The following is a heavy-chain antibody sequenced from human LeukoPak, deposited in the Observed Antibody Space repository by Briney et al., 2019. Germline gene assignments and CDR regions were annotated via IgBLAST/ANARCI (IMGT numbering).Heavy chain of an antibody. Sequence: GGSLRLSCAASGFTVSSNYMSWVRQAPGKGLEWVSVIYSGGSTYYADSVKGRITISRDNSKNTLYLQMNSLRAEDTAVYYCARPAAYCGGDCPLRYWGQGTLVTVSS. D-gene: IGHD2-21*02. J-gene: IGHJ4*02. CDR1: GFTVSSNY. CDR3: ARPAAYCGGDCPLRY. V-gene: IGHV3-66*04. CDR2: IYSGGST.